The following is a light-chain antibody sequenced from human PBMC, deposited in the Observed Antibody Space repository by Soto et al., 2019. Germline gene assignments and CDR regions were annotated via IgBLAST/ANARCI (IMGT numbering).Light chain of an antibody. CDR2: LSSDGSH. CDR1: SGHSSYA. J-gene: IGLJ2*01. V-gene: IGLV4-69*01. CDR3: QTWDTGARVV. Sequence: QAVVTQSPSAPASLGASVKLTCTLSSGHSSYAIAWHQQQPEKGPRYLMKLSSDGSHSKGDGIPDRFSGSSSGAERYLTISSLQSDDEADYYCQTWDTGARVVFGGGTKVTVL.